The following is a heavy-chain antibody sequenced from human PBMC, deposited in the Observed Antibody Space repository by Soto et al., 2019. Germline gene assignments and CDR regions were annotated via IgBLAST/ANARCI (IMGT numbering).Heavy chain of an antibody. CDR1: GFTFRSHW. V-gene: IGHV3-74*01. J-gene: IGHJ4*02. CDR2: IKTDGSTT. D-gene: IGHD3-10*01. Sequence: EVQLVESGGGLVQPGGSLRLSCAASGFTFRSHWMHWVRQGPGKGLVWVSRIKTDGSTTTYADSVKGRFTISRDNAKTTLYLQMISLRVEDTAVYYCARDTPLSDSGPHFDYWGQGTRVTVSS. CDR3: ARDTPLSDSGPHFDY.